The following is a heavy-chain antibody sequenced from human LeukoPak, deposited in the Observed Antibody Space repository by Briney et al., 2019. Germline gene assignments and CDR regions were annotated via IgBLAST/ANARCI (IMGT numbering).Heavy chain of an antibody. D-gene: IGHD1-26*01. CDR2: IFYSGNT. CDR1: GGSINSHTYY. J-gene: IGHJ4*02. Sequence: PSETLSLTCTVSGGSINSHTYYWGWIRRPPGKGLEWIGSIFYSGNTFYNPSLKSRVTISVDTSKNQFSLKLTSVTAADTAVYYCARTYSGSYYSIHYWGQGTLVTVSS. CDR3: ARTYSGSYYSIHY. V-gene: IGHV4-39*01.